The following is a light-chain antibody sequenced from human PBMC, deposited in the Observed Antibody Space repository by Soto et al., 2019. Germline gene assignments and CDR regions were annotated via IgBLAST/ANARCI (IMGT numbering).Light chain of an antibody. J-gene: IGKJ2*01. CDR1: QSVGSN. CDR3: QQFSDWPRS. Sequence: EIVMTQSPGTLSASPGERATLSCRASQSVGSNLAWYQQKPGQAPRLLIYGASTRAAGIPARFSGSGSGTEFTLTISSLQSEDFAVYSCQQFSDWPRSFGLGTKLEI. CDR2: GAS. V-gene: IGKV3-15*01.